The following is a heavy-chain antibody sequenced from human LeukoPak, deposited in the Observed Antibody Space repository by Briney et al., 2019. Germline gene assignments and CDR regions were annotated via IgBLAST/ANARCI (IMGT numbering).Heavy chain of an antibody. CDR2: IKRDETEI. J-gene: IGHJ5*02. D-gene: IGHD1-26*01. CDR3: ARLNWDDGEVSGFDQ. CDR1: GFSLRNSW. Sequence: GGSLRLSCAASGFSLRNSWMSWVRQAPGKGLEWVANIKRDETEIYYADSVKGRFAISRDNAKRSLYLQMSILRVEDTALYYCARLNWDDGEVSGFDQWGQGILVTVSS. V-gene: IGHV3-7*01.